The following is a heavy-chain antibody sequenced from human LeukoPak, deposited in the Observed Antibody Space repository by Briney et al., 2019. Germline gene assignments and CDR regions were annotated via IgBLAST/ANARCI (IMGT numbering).Heavy chain of an antibody. Sequence: GGSLRLSCAASGFTFSSYSMNWVRQAPGKGLEWVSYISSTSGTIYYADSVKGRFTISRDNAKNSLYLQMNSLRAEDTAVYYCAKDQIPTAMGFDPWGQGTLVTVSS. CDR2: ISSTSGTI. D-gene: IGHD2-2*02. CDR1: GFTFSSYS. J-gene: IGHJ5*02. V-gene: IGHV3-48*01. CDR3: AKDQIPTAMGFDP.